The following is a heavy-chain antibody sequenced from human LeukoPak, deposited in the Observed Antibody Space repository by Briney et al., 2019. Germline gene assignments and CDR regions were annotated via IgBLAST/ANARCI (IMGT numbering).Heavy chain of an antibody. J-gene: IGHJ3*01. D-gene: IGHD2-21*02. V-gene: IGHV3-21*01. CDR3: AREGAHFDCGGYYDAFDF. Sequence: GGSLRLSCAASGFIFSSYTMIWVRQAPGKGLEWVSSISATSKFIYYADSMKSRFTISRDNAKNSLFLQMNDLRAEDTAVYYCAREGAHFDCGGYYDAFDFWGQGTLVTVSP. CDR1: GFIFSSYT. CDR2: ISATSKFI.